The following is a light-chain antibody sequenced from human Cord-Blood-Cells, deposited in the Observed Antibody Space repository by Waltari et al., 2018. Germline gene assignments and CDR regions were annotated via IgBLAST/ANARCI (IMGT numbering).Light chain of an antibody. CDR2: GAS. Sequence: EIVMTQSPHTLSVSPGERANLSCRASQSVSSNLAWYQQKPGQAPRLPIYGASTRATGIPARFSGSGSGTEFTLTISSLESEDFAVYYCQQYNNWPPLTFGEGTKVEIK. CDR3: QQYNNWPPLT. J-gene: IGKJ4*01. V-gene: IGKV3-15*01. CDR1: QSVSSN.